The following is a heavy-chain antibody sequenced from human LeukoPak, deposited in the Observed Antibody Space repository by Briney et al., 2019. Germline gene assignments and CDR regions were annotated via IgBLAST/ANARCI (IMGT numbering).Heavy chain of an antibody. CDR2: ISAYNGNT. Sequence: GASVKVSCKASGYTFTSYGISWVRQAPGQGLEWMGWISAYNGNTNYAQKLQGRVTMTTDTSTSTAYMELRSLRSDDTAVYYCARDSFIAAVVDYYMDVWGKGTTVTVSS. CDR3: ARDSFIAAVVDYYMDV. CDR1: GYTFTSYG. J-gene: IGHJ6*03. D-gene: IGHD6-13*01. V-gene: IGHV1-18*01.